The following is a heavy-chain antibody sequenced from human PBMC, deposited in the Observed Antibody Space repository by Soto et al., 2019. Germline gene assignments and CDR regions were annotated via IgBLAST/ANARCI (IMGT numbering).Heavy chain of an antibody. J-gene: IGHJ5*02. Sequence: PSETLSLTGTVSGGSIDSGDYYWSWIRQPPGKGLEWIGYVYYSGTTNYNPFLKSRVTLSLDKSKNQFYLKINSVTAADTAVYYCARDVIPPHNYFDPWGQGTLVTVSS. V-gene: IGHV4-61*08. CDR3: ARDVIPPHNYFDP. D-gene: IGHD4-4*01. CDR2: VYYSGTT. CDR1: GGSIDSGDYY.